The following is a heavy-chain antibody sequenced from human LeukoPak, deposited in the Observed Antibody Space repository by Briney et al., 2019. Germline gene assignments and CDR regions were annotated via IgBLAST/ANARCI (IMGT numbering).Heavy chain of an antibody. J-gene: IGHJ4*02. Sequence: SETLSLTCTVSGGSISSSSYYWGWIRQPPGKGLEWIGSIYYSGSTYYNPSLKSRVTISVDTSKNQFSLKLSSMTAADTAVYYCARQPRRTLWFAEIPFDYWGQGTLVTVSS. V-gene: IGHV4-39*01. CDR1: GGSISSSSYY. CDR2: IYYSGST. CDR3: ARQPRRTLWFAEIPFDY. D-gene: IGHD3-10*01.